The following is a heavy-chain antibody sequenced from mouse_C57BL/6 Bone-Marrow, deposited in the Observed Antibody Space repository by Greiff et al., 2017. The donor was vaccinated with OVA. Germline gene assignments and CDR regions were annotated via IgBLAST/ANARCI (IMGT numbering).Heavy chain of an antibody. CDR3: ARDGYYGSSFFDY. Sequence: QVQLQQSGAELVRPGTSVKVSCKASGYAFTNYLIEWVKQRPGQGLEWIGVINPGSGGTNYNEKFKGKATLTADKSSSTAYMQLSSLTSEDSAVYFCARDGYYGSSFFDYWGQGTTLTVSS. J-gene: IGHJ2*01. CDR2: INPGSGGT. D-gene: IGHD1-1*01. CDR1: GYAFTNYL. V-gene: IGHV1-54*01.